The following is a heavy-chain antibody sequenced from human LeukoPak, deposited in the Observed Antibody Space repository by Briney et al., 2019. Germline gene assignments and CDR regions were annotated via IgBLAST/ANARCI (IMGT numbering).Heavy chain of an antibody. Sequence: ASVKVSCKTSGYTFTRHGVAWVRQAPGQGLEWMGWINTNTGNPTYAQGFTGRFVFSLDTSVSTAYLQISSLKAEDTAVYYCARDLAAAYYYYGMDVWGQGTTVTVSS. CDR1: GYTFTRHG. CDR2: INTNTGNP. CDR3: ARDLAAAYYYYGMDV. D-gene: IGHD6-13*01. V-gene: IGHV7-4-1*02. J-gene: IGHJ6*02.